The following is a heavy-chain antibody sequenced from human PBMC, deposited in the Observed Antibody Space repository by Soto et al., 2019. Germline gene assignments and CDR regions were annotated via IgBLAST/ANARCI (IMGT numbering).Heavy chain of an antibody. V-gene: IGHV1-24*01. D-gene: IGHD2-21*01. CDR3: ATGFCGGECFRFDY. Sequence: ASVKVSCKVSGYTLTELSMHWVRQAPGKGLEWMGYFDPEDGETTYAQKFQGRVTMTKDTSTDTAYMELSSLRSEDTAVYYCATGFCGGECFRFDYWGQGTLVTVSS. CDR1: GYTLTELS. CDR2: FDPEDGET. J-gene: IGHJ4*02.